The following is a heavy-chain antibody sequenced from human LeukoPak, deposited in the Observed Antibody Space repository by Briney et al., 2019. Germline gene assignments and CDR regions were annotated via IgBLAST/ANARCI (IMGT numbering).Heavy chain of an antibody. CDR2: ISYDGSNK. CDR3: ARSPPNNYFDY. V-gene: IGHV3-30-3*01. J-gene: IGHJ4*02. Sequence: GRSLRLSCAASGFTFSNYAMHWVRQAPGKGLEWVAVISYDGSNKYYADSVKGQFTISRDNSKNTLYLQMNSLRAEDTAVYYCARSPPNNYFDYWGQGTLVTVSS. CDR1: GFTFSNYA.